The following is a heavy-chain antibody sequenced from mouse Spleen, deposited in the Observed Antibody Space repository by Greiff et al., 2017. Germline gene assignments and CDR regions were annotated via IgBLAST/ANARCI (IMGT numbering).Heavy chain of an antibody. CDR2: IYPGSGST. CDR1: GYTFTSYW. V-gene: IGHV1-55*01. J-gene: IGHJ1*01. CDR3: ARGGYGDSYFDV. D-gene: IGHD2-13*01. Sequence: QVQLQQSGAELVKPGASVKMSCKASGYTFTSYWITWVKQRPGQGLEWIGDIYPGSGSTNYNEKFKSKATLTVDTSSSTAYMQLSSLTSEDSAVYYCARGGYGDSYFDVWGAGTTVTVSS.